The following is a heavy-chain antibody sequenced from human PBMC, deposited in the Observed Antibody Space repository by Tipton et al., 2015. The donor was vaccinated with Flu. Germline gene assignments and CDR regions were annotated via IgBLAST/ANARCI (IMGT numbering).Heavy chain of an antibody. Sequence: SLRLSCAASGFTVSSNYMSWVRQAPGKGLEWVSVIYSGGSTYYADSVKGRFTISRDNSKNTLYLQMNSLRAEGTAVYYCARGYCSGWCPCWYFDLWGRGTLVTVSS. CDR1: GFTVSSNY. CDR2: IYSGGST. J-gene: IGHJ2*01. CDR3: ARGYCSGWCPCWYFDL. D-gene: IGHD6-19*01. V-gene: IGHV3-66*01.